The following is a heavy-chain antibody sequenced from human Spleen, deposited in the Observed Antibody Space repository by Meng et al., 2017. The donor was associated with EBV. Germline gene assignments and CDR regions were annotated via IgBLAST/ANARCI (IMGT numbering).Heavy chain of an antibody. CDR1: GAPISGSSC. D-gene: IGHD6-13*01. CDR2: IYHSGST. CDR3: ARGRFTIAEPTAFDY. Sequence: QARLLESGPGPWTPAATLALTCTVSGAPISGSSCLTWCRQPPAKGLELMWEIYHSGSTTYNPSLKSRVTISIPKSKNQFSLKLTSVTAADMAVYFCARGRFTIAEPTAFDYWGQGALVTVSS. J-gene: IGHJ4*02. V-gene: IGHV4-4*01.